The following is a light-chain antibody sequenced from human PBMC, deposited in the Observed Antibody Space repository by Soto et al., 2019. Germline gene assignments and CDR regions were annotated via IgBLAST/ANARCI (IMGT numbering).Light chain of an antibody. CDR2: GAS. CDR1: QSVSNNY. J-gene: IGKJ1*01. CDR3: PPYGSSGN. Sequence: RASQSVSNNYLAWYQQKPGQAPRLLIYGASNRATGIPDRFSGSGSGTYVTLLRCRQAPEAVVAYYGPPYGSSGNFAQGTKVDIK. V-gene: IGKV3-20*01.